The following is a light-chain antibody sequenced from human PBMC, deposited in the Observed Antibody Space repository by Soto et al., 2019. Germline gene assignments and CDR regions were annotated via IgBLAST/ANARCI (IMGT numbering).Light chain of an antibody. CDR3: QSYDSSNVV. J-gene: IGLJ2*01. V-gene: IGLV6-57*02. CDR2: EDN. CDR1: SGSLASNY. Sequence: NFMLTQPHSVSASPGKTVTISCTGSSGSLASNYVQWYQQRPGSAPTTVIYEDNQRPSGVPDRFSGSIDSSSNSASLTISGLKTEDEADYYCQSYDSSNVVFGGGTMVTVL.